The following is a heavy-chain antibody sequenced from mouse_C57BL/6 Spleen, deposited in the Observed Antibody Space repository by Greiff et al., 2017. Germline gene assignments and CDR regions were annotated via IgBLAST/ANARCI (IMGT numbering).Heavy chain of an antibody. D-gene: IGHD2-3*01. CDR3: ARKGYDGYFAY. V-gene: IGHV1-80*01. CDR1: GYAFSSYW. CDR2: IYPGDGDT. Sequence: QVQLQQSGAELVKPGASVKISCKASGYAFSSYWMNWVKQRPGKGLEWIGQIYPGDGDTNYKGKFKGKATLTADKSSSTAYMQLSSLTSEDSAVYCGARKGYDGYFAYWGQGTLVTVSA. J-gene: IGHJ3*01.